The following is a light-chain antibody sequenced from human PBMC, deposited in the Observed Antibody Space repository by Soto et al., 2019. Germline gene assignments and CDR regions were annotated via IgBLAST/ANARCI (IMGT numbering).Light chain of an antibody. V-gene: IGKV3D-11*01. CDR2: DAS. Sequence: EIVLTQSPATLSSSPGERATLSCRASQGVSSYLACYQQKPGQAPRLLIYDASNRATGIPARFSGSGPGTDFTLTISSLEPEDFPVYYCQQRSNWPTFGGGTKVEIK. CDR3: QQRSNWPT. CDR1: QGVSSY. J-gene: IGKJ4*01.